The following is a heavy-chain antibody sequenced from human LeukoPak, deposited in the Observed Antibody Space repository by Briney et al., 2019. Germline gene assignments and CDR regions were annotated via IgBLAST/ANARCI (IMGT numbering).Heavy chain of an antibody. CDR1: GYTFTGYY. Sequence: GASVKVSCKASGYTFTGYYMHWVRQAPGQGLEWMGWINPNSGGTNYAQKFQGRVTMTRDTSISTVYMELSSLRSEDTAVYYCARDASQIYYGSGSCPDYWGQGTLVTVSS. CDR2: INPNSGGT. CDR3: ARDASQIYYGSGSCPDY. D-gene: IGHD3-10*01. V-gene: IGHV1-2*02. J-gene: IGHJ4*02.